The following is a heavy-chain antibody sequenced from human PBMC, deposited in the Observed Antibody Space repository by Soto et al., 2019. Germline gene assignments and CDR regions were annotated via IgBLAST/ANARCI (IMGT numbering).Heavy chain of an antibody. J-gene: IGHJ6*02. CDR2: INHSGST. CDR1: GGSFSGYY. V-gene: IGHV4-34*01. D-gene: IGHD3-10*01. CDR3: ARDVTGSYYNMYYYYYYGMDV. Sequence: SETLSLTCAVYGGSFSGYYWSWIRQPPGKGLEWIGEINHSGSTNYNPSLKSRVTISVDTSKNQFSLKLSSVTAADTAVYYCARDVTGSYYNMYYYYYYGMDVWGQGTTVTVSS.